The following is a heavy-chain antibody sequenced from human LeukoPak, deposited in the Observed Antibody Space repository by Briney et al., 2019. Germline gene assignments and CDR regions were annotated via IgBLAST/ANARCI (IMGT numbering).Heavy chain of an antibody. CDR2: IYYSGST. CDR1: GGSISSYY. Sequence: SETLSLTCTVSGGSISSYYWSWIRQPPGKGLEWIGYIYYSGSTNYNPSLKSRVTISVDTSKNQFSLKLSSVTAADTAVYYCARHGYGYYFDYWGQGTLVTVSS. V-gene: IGHV4-59*08. CDR3: ARHGYGYYFDY. D-gene: IGHD5-12*01. J-gene: IGHJ4*02.